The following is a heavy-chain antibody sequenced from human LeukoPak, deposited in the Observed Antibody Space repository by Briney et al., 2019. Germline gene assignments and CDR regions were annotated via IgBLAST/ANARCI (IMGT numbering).Heavy chain of an antibody. CDR2: IYYSGSA. J-gene: IGHJ4*02. Sequence: SETLSLTCTVSGGSISRSNYYWGWIRQPPGKGLEWIGSIYYSGSAKYKPSLRSRVTISVDTSKNQFSLKLISVTAADTAVYYCASVLVGAIILDYWGQGTLVTVSS. V-gene: IGHV4-39*07. CDR1: GGSISRSNYY. D-gene: IGHD1-26*01. CDR3: ASVLVGAIILDY.